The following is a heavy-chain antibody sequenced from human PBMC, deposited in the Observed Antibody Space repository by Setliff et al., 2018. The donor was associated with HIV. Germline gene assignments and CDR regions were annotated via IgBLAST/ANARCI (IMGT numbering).Heavy chain of an antibody. V-gene: IGHV4-34*01. CDR2: INHSGST. Sequence: SETLSLTCAVYGGSFSGYYWSWIRQPPGKGLEWIGEINHSGSTNYNPSLKSRVTISVDTSKNQFSLKLSSATAADTAVYYCARAARYSSSWYKRGYYFDYWGQGTLVTVSS. CDR1: GGSFSGYY. J-gene: IGHJ4*02. D-gene: IGHD6-13*01. CDR3: ARAARYSSSWYKRGYYFDY.